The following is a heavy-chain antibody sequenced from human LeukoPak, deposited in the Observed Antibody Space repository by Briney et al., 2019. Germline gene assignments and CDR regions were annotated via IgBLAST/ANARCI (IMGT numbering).Heavy chain of an antibody. J-gene: IGHJ4*02. CDR1: GGSISSSSYY. CDR2: INHSGST. D-gene: IGHD3-22*01. CDR3: ARANYYDSSGYYYRWEDY. Sequence: PSETLSLTCTVSGGSISSSSYYWGWIRQPPGKGLEWIGEINHSGSTNYNPSLKSRVTISVDTSKNQFSLKLSSVTAADTAVYYCARANYYDSSGYYYRWEDYWGQGTLVTVSS. V-gene: IGHV4-39*07.